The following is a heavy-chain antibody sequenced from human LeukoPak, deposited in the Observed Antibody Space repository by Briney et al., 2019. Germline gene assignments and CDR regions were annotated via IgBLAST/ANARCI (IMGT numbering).Heavy chain of an antibody. CDR1: GYTFTSYG. V-gene: IGHV1-18*01. CDR2: ISAYNGNT. CDR3: ARDSSDIRSLIAH. D-gene: IGHD2-15*01. J-gene: IGHJ1*01. Sequence: WASVKVSCKASGYTFTSYGISWVRQAPGQGLEWMGWISAYNGNTNYAQKLQGRVTMTTDTSTSTAYTELSSLRSEDTAVYYCARDSSDIRSLIAHWGQGTLVTVSS.